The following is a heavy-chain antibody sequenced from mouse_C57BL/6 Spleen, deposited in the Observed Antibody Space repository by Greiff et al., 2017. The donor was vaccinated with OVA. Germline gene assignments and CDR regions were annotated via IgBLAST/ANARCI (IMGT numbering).Heavy chain of an antibody. D-gene: IGHD1-1*01. J-gene: IGHJ2*01. CDR3: AKTYYGSSYDYFDY. Sequence: QVQLKESGPGLVQPSQRLSITCTVSGFSLTSYGVHWVRQSPGKGLEWLGVIWRGGSTDYNAAFMSRLSITKDNSKSQVFFKMNSLQADDTAIYYCAKTYYGSSYDYFDYWGQGTTLTVST. V-gene: IGHV2-5*01. CDR2: IWRGGST. CDR1: GFSLTSYG.